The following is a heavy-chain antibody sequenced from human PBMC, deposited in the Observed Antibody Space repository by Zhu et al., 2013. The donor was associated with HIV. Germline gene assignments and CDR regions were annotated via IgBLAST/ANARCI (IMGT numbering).Heavy chain of an antibody. CDR1: GYTFTAYY. D-gene: IGHD3-3*01. V-gene: IGHV1-8*03. CDR3: ARGRTFGVGRLNWFDP. Sequence: QVQLSQSGAEVKKPGASVKVSCKPFGYTFTAYYIHWVRQATGQGLEWMGWMNPNSGNTGYAQKFQGRVTITRNTSISTAYMELSNLRSEDTAVYYCARGRTFGVGRLNWFDPWGQGTLVTVSS. CDR2: MNPNSGNT. J-gene: IGHJ5*02.